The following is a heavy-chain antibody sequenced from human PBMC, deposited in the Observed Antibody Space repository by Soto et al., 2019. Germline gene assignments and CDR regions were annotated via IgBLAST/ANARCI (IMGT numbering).Heavy chain of an antibody. CDR2: MYYSGST. Sequence: QLQLQESGPGLVKPSETLSLTCTVSGGSISSSSNYWGWIRQPPGKGLEWIGSMYYSGSTYYNPSLKSRVTISVDTSKNQFSLKLSSVTAADTAVYYCARGLTIFGVVSHDFWGQGTLVTVSS. J-gene: IGHJ4*02. D-gene: IGHD3-3*01. CDR1: GGSISSSSNY. V-gene: IGHV4-39*01. CDR3: ARGLTIFGVVSHDF.